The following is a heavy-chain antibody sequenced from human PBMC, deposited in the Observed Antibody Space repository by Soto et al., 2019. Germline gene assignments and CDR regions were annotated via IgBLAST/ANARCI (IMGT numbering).Heavy chain of an antibody. CDR2: ISYDGSNK. Sequence: GGSLRLSCAAAGFTFGSYAMHWVRQAPGKGLEWVAVISYDGSNKYYADSVKGRFTISRDNSKNTLYLQMNSLRAEDTAVYYCARAPDYDILTGPFDYWGQGTLVPVSS. D-gene: IGHD3-9*01. V-gene: IGHV3-30-3*01. CDR3: ARAPDYDILTGPFDY. J-gene: IGHJ4*02. CDR1: GFTFGSYA.